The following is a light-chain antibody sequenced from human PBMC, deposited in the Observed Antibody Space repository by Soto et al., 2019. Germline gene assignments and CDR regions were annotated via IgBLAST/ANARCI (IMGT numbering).Light chain of an antibody. CDR2: DAF. CDR3: QTRSKWQIT. CDR1: QSVGSDY. V-gene: IGKV3D-20*02. Sequence: EVVLTQSPGTLSLSPGDRATLSCRSSQSVGSDYLAWYQQKPDQAPRVLIHDAFIRASGVPDRFSGSGSGTDFTLTISSLEPEDVAVYYCQTRSKWQITFGQGKRLESK. J-gene: IGKJ5*01.